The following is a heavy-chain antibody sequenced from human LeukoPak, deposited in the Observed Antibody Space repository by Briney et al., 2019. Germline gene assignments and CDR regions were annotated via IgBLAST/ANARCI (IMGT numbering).Heavy chain of an antibody. CDR3: AGDEGGGGGGKYAFDI. Sequence: SETLSLTCAVSGGSISSYYWSWIRQPAGKGLEWIGRIYTSGSTNYNPSLKSRVTMSVDTSKNQFSLKLSSVTAADTAVYYCAGDEGGGGGGKYAFDIWGQGTMVTVSS. J-gene: IGHJ3*02. CDR2: IYTSGST. V-gene: IGHV4-4*07. CDR1: GGSISSYY. D-gene: IGHD1-14*01.